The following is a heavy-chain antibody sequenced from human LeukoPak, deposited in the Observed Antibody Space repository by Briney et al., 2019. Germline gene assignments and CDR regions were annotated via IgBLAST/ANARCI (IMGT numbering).Heavy chain of an antibody. CDR1: GGSLSSSHYY. CDR2: IYYSVST. V-gene: IGHV4-39*01. J-gene: IGHJ4*02. CDR3: ARPAMSNSYDSSGYFV. Sequence: NPSETLSLTCTVSGGSLSSSHYYWGWIRQPPGKGLEWIGSIYYSVSTYYNPSLKSRVTISVDTSKNQFSLQLTSVTAADTAVYYCARPAMSNSYDSSGYFVWGQGTLVTVSS. D-gene: IGHD3-22*01.